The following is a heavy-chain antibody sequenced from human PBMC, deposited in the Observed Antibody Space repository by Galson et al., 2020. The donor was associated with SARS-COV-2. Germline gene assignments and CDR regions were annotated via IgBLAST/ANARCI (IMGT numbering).Heavy chain of an antibody. CDR1: GGTFSSYA. CDR2: IIPIFGTA. CDR3: ARDLLYYYGSGIDMDV. V-gene: IGHV1-69*13. J-gene: IGHJ6*03. Sequence: SVKVSCKASGGTFSSYAISWVRQAPGQGLEWMGGIIPIFGTANYAQKFQGRVTITADESTSTAYMELSSLRSEDTAVYYCARDLLYYYGSGIDMDVWGKGTTVTVSS. D-gene: IGHD3-10*01.